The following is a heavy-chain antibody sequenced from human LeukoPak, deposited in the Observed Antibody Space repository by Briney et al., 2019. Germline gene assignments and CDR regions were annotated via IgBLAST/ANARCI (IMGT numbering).Heavy chain of an antibody. CDR2: IYYSGST. V-gene: IGHV4-39*01. Sequence: SETLSLTCAVSGGSVSSSIYYWGWIRQPPGKGLEWIGSIYYSGSTSYNPSLKSRVTISVDTSKNQFSLKLTSVTAADTAVYYCASRNDILTGYVFDFWGQGTLVTVSS. CDR1: GGSVSSSIYY. D-gene: IGHD3-9*01. J-gene: IGHJ4*02. CDR3: ASRNDILTGYVFDF.